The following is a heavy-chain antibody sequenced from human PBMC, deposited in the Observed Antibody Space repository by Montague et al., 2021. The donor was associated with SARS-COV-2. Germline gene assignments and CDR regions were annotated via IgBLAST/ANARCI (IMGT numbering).Heavy chain of an antibody. Sequence: SETLSLTCAGAVGSSVGGGYCWSWVRQPPLKALDRIVCSYYIGSTYYSPSLKSRVTISVGTSKNQFSLKLSSVTAADTAVYYCARISGKLVLLWGQGTLVTVSS. CDR2: SYYIGST. V-gene: IGHV4-39*07. J-gene: IGHJ4*02. D-gene: IGHD6-6*01. CDR3: ARISGKLVLL. CDR1: VGSSVGGGYC.